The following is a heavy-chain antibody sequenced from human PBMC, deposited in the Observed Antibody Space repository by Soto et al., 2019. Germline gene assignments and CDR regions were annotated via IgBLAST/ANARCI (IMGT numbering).Heavy chain of an antibody. CDR3: AREASAVLALDY. J-gene: IGHJ4*02. CDR1: GYTFTAYA. V-gene: IGHV1-2*02. D-gene: IGHD6-19*01. Sequence: QVQLVHSGAELKKPGASVKVSCKASGYTFTAYAMHWVRQAPGQGLEWMGWINPNSGDATYAQKFHGRVTMTIDTSITTAYMELSSLRYDDTAVYYCAREASAVLALDYLGQGTLVTVSS. CDR2: INPNSGDA.